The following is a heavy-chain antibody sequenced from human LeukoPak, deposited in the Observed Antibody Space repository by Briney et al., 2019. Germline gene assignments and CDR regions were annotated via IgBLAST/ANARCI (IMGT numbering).Heavy chain of an antibody. CDR3: AKERQTGDYFTSDY. CDR2: ISGRGEST. V-gene: IGHV3-23*01. CDR1: GFTFSSYT. J-gene: IGHJ4*02. D-gene: IGHD4-17*01. Sequence: GGSLRLSCAASGFTFSSYTMSWVRQAPGEGLEWLSAISGRGESTFYAPSVKGRFAISRDNSDNTLYLQMSSLRVDDMAVYFCAKERQTGDYFTSDYWGQGTLVTVSS.